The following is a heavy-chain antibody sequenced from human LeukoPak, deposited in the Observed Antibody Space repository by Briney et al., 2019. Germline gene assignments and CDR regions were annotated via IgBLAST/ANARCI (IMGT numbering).Heavy chain of an antibody. D-gene: IGHD3-22*01. J-gene: IGHJ4*02. V-gene: IGHV4-34*01. CDR2: INHSGST. CDR1: GGSFSGYY. CDR3: ARATYYYDSSGYPRRYFDY. Sequence: SETLSLTCAVYGGSFSGYYWSWIRQPPGKGLEWIGEINHSGSTNYNPSLKSRVTISVDTSKNQFSLKLSSVTAADTAVYYCARATYYYDSSGYPRRYFDYWGQGTLVTVSS.